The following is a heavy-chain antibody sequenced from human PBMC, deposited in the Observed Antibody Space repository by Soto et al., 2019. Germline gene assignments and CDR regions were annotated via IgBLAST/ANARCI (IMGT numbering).Heavy chain of an antibody. CDR2: IYHSGST. CDR1: GGSISSGGYS. CDR3: ARSVQHLSTQNCFDY. Sequence: PSETLSLTCAVSGGSISSGGYSCSWIRQPPGKGLEWIGYIYHSGSTYNNSSPKSRVTISVDRSKNQFSLNLTSVSAADTAVYYFARSVQHLSTQNCFDYWGQGTLVTVSS. V-gene: IGHV4-30-2*01. D-gene: IGHD6-13*01. J-gene: IGHJ4*01.